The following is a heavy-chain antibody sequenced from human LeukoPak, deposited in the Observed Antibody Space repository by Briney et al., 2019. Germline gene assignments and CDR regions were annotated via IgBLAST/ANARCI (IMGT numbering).Heavy chain of an antibody. CDR2: ITSTSSYR. D-gene: IGHD3-10*01. J-gene: IGHJ3*01. Sequence: GGSLRLSCVASGFRFSSYGMNWVRQAPGKGLEWISSITSTSSYRSYAESMKGRFTVSRDNAKNSLHLQINSLRAEDTAVYYCARDHFDSGSFGHAFDFWGQGTMVTVST. CDR1: GFRFSSYG. V-gene: IGHV3-21*01. CDR3: ARDHFDSGSFGHAFDF.